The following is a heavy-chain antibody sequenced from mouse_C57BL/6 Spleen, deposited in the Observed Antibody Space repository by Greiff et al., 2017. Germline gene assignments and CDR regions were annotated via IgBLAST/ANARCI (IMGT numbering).Heavy chain of an antibody. D-gene: IGHD2-10*01. J-gene: IGHJ2*01. CDR1: GFTFSDYG. CDR2: ISSGSSTI. CDR3: ARAYYGNYFDY. Sequence: EVMLVESGGGLVKPGGSLKLSCAASGFTFSDYGMHWVRQAPEKGLEWVAYISSGSSTIYYADTVKGRFTISRDNAKNTRFLQMTSLRSEDTAMYYCARAYYGNYFDYWGQGTTLTVSS. V-gene: IGHV5-17*01.